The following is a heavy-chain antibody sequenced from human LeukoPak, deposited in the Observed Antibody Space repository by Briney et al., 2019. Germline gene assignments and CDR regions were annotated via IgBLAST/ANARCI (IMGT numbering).Heavy chain of an antibody. Sequence: GGSLRLSCAASGFTFSSYAMHWVRQAPGKGLEWVAVISYDGSNKYYADSVKGRFTIFRDNSKNTLYLQMNSLRAEDTAVYYCARDGPDIVVVVAATWYYGMDVWGQGTTVTVSS. CDR3: ARDGPDIVVVVAATWYYGMDV. D-gene: IGHD2-15*01. CDR1: GFTFSSYA. V-gene: IGHV3-30*04. J-gene: IGHJ6*02. CDR2: ISYDGSNK.